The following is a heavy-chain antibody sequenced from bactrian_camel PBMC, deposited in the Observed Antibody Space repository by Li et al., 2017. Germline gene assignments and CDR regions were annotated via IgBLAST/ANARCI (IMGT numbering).Heavy chain of an antibody. CDR1: GYSYSSYC. CDR2: IATGSGNT. Sequence: VQLVESGGGSVQAGGSLRLSCAASGYSYSSYCMAWFRQAPGKEREGVARIATGSGNTYYADSVKGRFTISQDNAKNTLYLQMNSLKPEDTAMYYCAARGPYCYTKLSVRDLTYWGQGTQVTVS. V-gene: IGHV3S1*01. J-gene: IGHJ4*01. CDR3: AARGPYCYTKLSVRDLTY. D-gene: IGHD2*01.